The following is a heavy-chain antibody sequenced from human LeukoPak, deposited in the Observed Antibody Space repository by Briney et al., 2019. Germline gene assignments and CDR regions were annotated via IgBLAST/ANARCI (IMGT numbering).Heavy chain of an antibody. CDR3: ARDTSEGDYAWWFDP. V-gene: IGHV1-46*01. D-gene: IGHD3-16*01. Sequence: ASVKVSCKASGYSFTSHYMHWVRQAPGQGLEWMGLINPRGTATRYAESFQGRLALTRDLSTSTDYMELSSLRSDDTAVYFCARDTSEGDYAWWFDPWGQGTLVTVAS. CDR2: INPRGTAT. CDR1: GYSFTSHY. J-gene: IGHJ5*02.